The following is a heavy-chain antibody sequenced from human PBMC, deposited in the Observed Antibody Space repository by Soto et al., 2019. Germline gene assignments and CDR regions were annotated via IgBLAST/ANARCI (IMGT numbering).Heavy chain of an antibody. CDR1: GGSISSGGYS. CDR3: ARDRWTSAIYYGSGSRGMDV. CDR2: IYHSGST. J-gene: IGHJ6*02. Sequence: SETLSLTCAVSGGSISSGGYSWSWIRQPPGKGLEWIGYIYHSGSTYYNPSLKSRVTISVDRSKNQFSLKLSSVTAADTAVYYCARDRWTSAIYYGSGSRGMDVWGQGTTVTVSS. V-gene: IGHV4-30-2*01. D-gene: IGHD3-10*01.